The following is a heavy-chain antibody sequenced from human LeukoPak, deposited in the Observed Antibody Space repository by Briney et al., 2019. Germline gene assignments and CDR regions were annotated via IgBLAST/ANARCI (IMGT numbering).Heavy chain of an antibody. Sequence: GGSLRLSCTASGFTFGDYAMNWVRQAPGKGLEWVGFIRNKTYGGTTDYAASVKGRFTISRDDSKSIAYLQMNSLRVEDTAVYYCAKLAKYFYGSETYYFFEHWGQGTPVTASS. CDR2: IRNKTYGGTT. CDR1: GFTFGDYA. D-gene: IGHD3-10*01. V-gene: IGHV3-49*04. J-gene: IGHJ4*02. CDR3: AKLAKYFYGSETYYFFEH.